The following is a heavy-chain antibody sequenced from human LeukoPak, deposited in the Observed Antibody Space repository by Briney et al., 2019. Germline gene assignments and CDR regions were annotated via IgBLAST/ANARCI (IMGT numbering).Heavy chain of an antibody. CDR2: IYHTGTT. J-gene: IGHJ1*01. V-gene: IGHV4-59*08. CDR1: GGSLGPYY. D-gene: IGHD1-26*01. Sequence: SETLSLTCTVSGGSLGPYYWTWIRQPPGKGLEWIGYIYHTGTTRYNPSLNSRVTISVETSKNQFSLRLNSVTAADTAIYYCARLDSGDHGNIPHWGQGTLVTVSS. CDR3: ARLDSGDHGNIPH.